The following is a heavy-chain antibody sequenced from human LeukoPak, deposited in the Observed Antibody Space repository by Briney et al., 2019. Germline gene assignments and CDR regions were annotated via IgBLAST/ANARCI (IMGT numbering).Heavy chain of an antibody. V-gene: IGHV4-39*07. Sequence: SETLSLTCTVSGGSISSSSYYWGWIRQPPGKGLEWIGSIYYSGSTYYNPSLKSRVTISVDTSKNQFSLKLSSVTAVDTAVYYCARSRHVTDAFDIWGQGTMVTVSS. CDR3: ARSRHVTDAFDI. J-gene: IGHJ3*02. D-gene: IGHD4-11*01. CDR1: GGSISSSSYY. CDR2: IYYSGST.